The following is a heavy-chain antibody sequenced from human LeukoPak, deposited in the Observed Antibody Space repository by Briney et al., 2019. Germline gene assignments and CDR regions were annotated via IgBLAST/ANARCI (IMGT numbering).Heavy chain of an antibody. CDR2: ISAYNGNT. Sequence: ASVKVSCKASGYTFTSYGISWVRQAPGQGLEWMGWISAYNGNTNYAQKLQGRVTMTTNTSTSTAYMELRGLRSDDTAVYYCARVVNDLDYGDYEVDYWGQGTLVTVSS. V-gene: IGHV1-18*01. D-gene: IGHD4-17*01. J-gene: IGHJ4*02. CDR3: ARVVNDLDYGDYEVDY. CDR1: GYTFTSYG.